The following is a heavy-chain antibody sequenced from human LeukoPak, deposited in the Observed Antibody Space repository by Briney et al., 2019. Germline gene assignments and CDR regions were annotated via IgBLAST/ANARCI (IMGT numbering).Heavy chain of an antibody. CDR3: ARAHGGYYYVSWFDP. Sequence: PSETLSLTCTVSGRSISSYYWSWIRQPPGKGLEWIVYIYTSGSTNYNPSLKSRVTISVDTSKNQFSLKLSSVTAADTAVYYCARAHGGYYYVSWFDPWGQGTLVTVSS. V-gene: IGHV4-4*09. CDR1: GRSISSYY. D-gene: IGHD2/OR15-2a*01. J-gene: IGHJ5*02. CDR2: IYTSGST.